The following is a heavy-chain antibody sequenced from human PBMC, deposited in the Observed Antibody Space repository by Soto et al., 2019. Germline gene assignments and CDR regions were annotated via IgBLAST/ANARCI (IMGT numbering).Heavy chain of an antibody. CDR3: ARGLRTGNYGMDV. J-gene: IGHJ6*02. D-gene: IGHD2-15*01. V-gene: IGHV1-69*13. CDR2: TIPMFETV. Sequence: SVKVSCKASGGTFDNYAVSWVRQAPGQGLEWMGGTIPMFETVNYAQRFQGRLTIAADESTSTAYMELTSLTSADTAIYFCARGLRTGNYGMDVWGQGATVTVSS. CDR1: GGTFDNYA.